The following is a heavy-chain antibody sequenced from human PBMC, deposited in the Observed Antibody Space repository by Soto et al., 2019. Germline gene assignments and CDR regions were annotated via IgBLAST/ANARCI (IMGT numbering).Heavy chain of an antibody. V-gene: IGHV3-66*01. CDR3: ARSAPTVTTVSYFDS. CDR2: IYSGGST. J-gene: IGHJ4*02. CDR1: GFTVSSNY. D-gene: IGHD4-17*01. Sequence: EVQLVESGGGLVQPGGSLRLSCAASGFTVSSNYMSWVRQAPGKGLESVSIIYSGGSTYYADSVKSRFTISRDNSKNTLYLQMNSLRAEDTAVYYCARSAPTVTTVSYFDSWGRGTLVTVSS.